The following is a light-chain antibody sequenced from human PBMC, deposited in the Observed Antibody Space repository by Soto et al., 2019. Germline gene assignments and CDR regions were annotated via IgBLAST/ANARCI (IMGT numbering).Light chain of an antibody. CDR1: DNIAPW. V-gene: IGKV1-5*01. CDR2: DAS. CDR3: KQYSSYWK. Sequence: DIQMTPSPSTLSASVLYIVDITFRSSDNIAPWVAWYQQKPGKAPKFLIYDASNLESGVPSRFSGSGSGTEFTLTISSLQPDDFATYYCKQYSSYWKFGQGTKVDIK. J-gene: IGKJ1*01.